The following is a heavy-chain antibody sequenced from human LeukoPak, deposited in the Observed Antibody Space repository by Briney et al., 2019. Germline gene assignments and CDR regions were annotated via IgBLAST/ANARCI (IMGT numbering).Heavy chain of an antibody. Sequence: GGSLRLSCAVSGFTFSSLWMTWVRQAPGKGLEWVSTIKKDGSEIYSVDSVKGRFTISRDNAKNSLYLQMNSVRDEDTAVYYCASGSGFLFDHWGQGTLVTVSS. CDR2: IKKDGSEI. V-gene: IGHV3-7*01. D-gene: IGHD6-19*01. CDR1: GFTFSSLW. CDR3: ASGSGFLFDH. J-gene: IGHJ4*02.